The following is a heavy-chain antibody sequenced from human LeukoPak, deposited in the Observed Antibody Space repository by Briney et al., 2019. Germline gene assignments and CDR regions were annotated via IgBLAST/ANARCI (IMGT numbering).Heavy chain of an antibody. Sequence: PGGSLRLSCAASVFTFSSYGMNWARQAPGKGLEWVASINHNGNVNYYVDSVKGRFTISRDNAKNSLYLQMSNLRAEDTAVYFCARGGGLDVWGQGATVTVSS. V-gene: IGHV3-7*03. CDR1: VFTFSSYG. CDR2: INHNGNVN. D-gene: IGHD3-16*01. J-gene: IGHJ6*02. CDR3: ARGGGLDV.